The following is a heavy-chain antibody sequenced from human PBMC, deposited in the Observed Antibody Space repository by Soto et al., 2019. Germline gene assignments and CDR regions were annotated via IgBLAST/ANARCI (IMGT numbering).Heavy chain of an antibody. CDR3: ETLRIPHGDYPAP. CDR1: GYTLTELS. D-gene: IGHD4-17*01. Sequence: ASLKVSCKVSGYTLTELSMHWVRQAPGKGLEWMGGFDPEDGETIYAQKFQGRVTMTEGTSTDTAYMELSSLRSEDTAVYYCETLRIPHGDYPAPWGQGPLVTVS. V-gene: IGHV1-24*01. J-gene: IGHJ5*02. CDR2: FDPEDGET.